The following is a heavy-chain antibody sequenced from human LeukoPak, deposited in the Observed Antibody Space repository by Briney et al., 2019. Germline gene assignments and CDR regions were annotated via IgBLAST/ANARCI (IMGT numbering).Heavy chain of an antibody. D-gene: IGHD2-2*01. V-gene: IGHV3-48*01. CDR1: KFTFSSYG. CDR3: ARPKLGYCSSVTCSAPNYYFDY. Sequence: PGGSLRLSCAGSKFTFSSYGMNWVRQAPGKGLEWVSYISSSGSTIYYADSVKGRFTISRDNTKRSLYLQMDSLRAGDTAVYYCARPKLGYCSSVTCSAPNYYFDYWGQGTLVTVSS. CDR2: ISSSGSTI. J-gene: IGHJ4*02.